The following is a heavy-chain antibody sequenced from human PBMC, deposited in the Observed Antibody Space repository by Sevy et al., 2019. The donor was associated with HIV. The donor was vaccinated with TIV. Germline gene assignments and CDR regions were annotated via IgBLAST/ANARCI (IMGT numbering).Heavy chain of an antibody. Sequence: ETLSLTYTVSGGSISSYYWSWIRQPPGKGLEWIGYIYYSGSTNYNPSLKSRVTISVDTSKNQFSLKLSSVTAADTAVYYCARHAPSITMVRGVLTYFDYWGQGTLVTVSS. CDR2: IYYSGST. V-gene: IGHV4-59*08. D-gene: IGHD3-10*01. J-gene: IGHJ4*02. CDR1: GGSISSYY. CDR3: ARHAPSITMVRGVLTYFDY.